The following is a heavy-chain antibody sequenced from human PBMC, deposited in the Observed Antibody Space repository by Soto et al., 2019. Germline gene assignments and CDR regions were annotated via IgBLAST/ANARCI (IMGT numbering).Heavy chain of an antibody. D-gene: IGHD2-15*01. CDR3: ARVAELCSGGSCHGMGAFDI. CDR1: GDSISSGGSY. V-gene: IGHV4-61*08. CDR2: IYYSGST. J-gene: IGHJ3*02. Sequence: SETLSLTCTVSGDSISSGGSYWNWLRQRPGKGLEWIGYIYYSGSTNYTPSLKSRVTISVDTSKNQFSLKLSSVTAADTAVYYCARVAELCSGGSCHGMGAFDIWGQGTMVTVSS.